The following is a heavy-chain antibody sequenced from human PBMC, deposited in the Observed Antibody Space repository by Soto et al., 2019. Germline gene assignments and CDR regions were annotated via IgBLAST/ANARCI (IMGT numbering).Heavy chain of an antibody. CDR3: AHAMLYCTGGSCSTWFDS. D-gene: IGHD2-15*01. CDR2: IYWDDDK. Sequence: QITLKESGPPLVKPTQTLTLTCTFSGFSLSTHGVGVGWIRQPAGKALEWLALIYWDDDKRYSASLNSRLTITKDTSKIQVVLTMTNMDPVDTATYYCAHAMLYCTGGSCSTWFDSWGQGTLVTVSS. V-gene: IGHV2-5*02. J-gene: IGHJ5*01. CDR1: GFSLSTHGVG.